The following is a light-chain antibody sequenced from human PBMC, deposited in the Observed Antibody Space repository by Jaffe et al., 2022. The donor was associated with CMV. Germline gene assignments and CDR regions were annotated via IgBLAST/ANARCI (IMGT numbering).Light chain of an antibody. CDR1: QSVLYSSNNKNY. CDR2: WAS. J-gene: IGKJ2*01. CDR3: QQYYSTPYT. V-gene: IGKV4-1*01. Sequence: DIVMTQSPDSLPVSLGERATINCKSSQSVLYSSNNKNYLAWYQQKPGLPPKLLIYWASTRESGVPDRFSASGSGTDFTLIISGLQAEDVAVYYCQQYYSTPYTFGQGTKLEIK.